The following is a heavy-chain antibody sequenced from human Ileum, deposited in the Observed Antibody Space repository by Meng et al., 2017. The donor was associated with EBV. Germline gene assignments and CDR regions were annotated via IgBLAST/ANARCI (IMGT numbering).Heavy chain of an antibody. V-gene: IGHV4-34*01. D-gene: IGHD3-10*01. J-gene: IGHJ4*02. Sequence: GLLVLSERCCRTSAVCGDCGSGNYGRGIRQPAQKGLWMIGQNNRSRITNYSPSLKGRVTILEDTSKNHFYLTLSSVISTDTAVYYCARGAVGRYFDYWGQGTLVTVSS. CDR2: NNRSRIT. CDR1: GDCGSGNY. CDR3: ARGAVGRYFDY.